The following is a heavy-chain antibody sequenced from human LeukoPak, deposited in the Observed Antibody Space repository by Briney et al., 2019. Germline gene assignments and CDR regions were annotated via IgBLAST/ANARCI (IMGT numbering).Heavy chain of an antibody. J-gene: IGHJ4*02. CDR1: GFTFSTHW. D-gene: IGHD3-16*01. Sequence: PGGSLRLSCAASGFTFSTHWMSWFRQAPGKGLEWVGNIKEDGSEKHYVDSVKGRFTISRDNAKNSLYLQMNSLRAEDTAVYYCVRDYIWGTYEPDYWGQGILVTVSS. CDR3: VRDYIWGTYEPDY. CDR2: IKEDGSEK. V-gene: IGHV3-7*01.